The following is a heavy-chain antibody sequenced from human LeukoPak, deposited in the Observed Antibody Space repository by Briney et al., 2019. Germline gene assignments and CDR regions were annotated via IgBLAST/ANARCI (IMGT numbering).Heavy chain of an antibody. Sequence: GASVKVSCKASGGTFSSYAISWVRQAPEQGLEWMGGIIPIFGTANYAQKFQGRVTITADESTSTAYMELSSLRSEDTAVYYCARDGSGSYYSDPGGAWGQGTLVTVSS. CDR1: GGTFSSYA. J-gene: IGHJ5*02. CDR2: IIPIFGTA. V-gene: IGHV1-69*13. CDR3: ARDGSGSYYSDPGGA. D-gene: IGHD3-10*01.